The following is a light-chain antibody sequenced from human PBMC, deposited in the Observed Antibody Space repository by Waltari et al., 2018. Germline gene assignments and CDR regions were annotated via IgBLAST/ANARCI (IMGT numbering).Light chain of an antibody. Sequence: QSALTQPPSTSGSPGQSVTISCTGTSSDIGGSDYVSWYQQHPGKPPKLMIYEVNKRPSGVPDRFSASKSGNTASLTVSGLQAEDEADYYCSSYATSNSLLFGGGTKLTVL. CDR1: SSDIGGSDY. CDR2: EVN. CDR3: SSYATSNSLL. V-gene: IGLV2-8*01. J-gene: IGLJ2*01.